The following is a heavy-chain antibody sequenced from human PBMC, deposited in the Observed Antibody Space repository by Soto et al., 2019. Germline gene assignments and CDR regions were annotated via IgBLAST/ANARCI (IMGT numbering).Heavy chain of an antibody. CDR3: AKGCTALLGFARS. CDR2: ISGSGGST. V-gene: IGHV3-23*01. J-gene: IGHJ4*02. CDR1: GFTFSSYA. Sequence: EVQLLESGGGLVQPGGSLRLSCAASGFTFSSYAMSWVRQAPGKGLEWVSVISGSGGSTYYADSVKGRFTISRDNSKNTLYLQMNSLRVEDTAVYYCAKGCTALLGFARSWGQGTLVTVSS. D-gene: IGHD5-18*01.